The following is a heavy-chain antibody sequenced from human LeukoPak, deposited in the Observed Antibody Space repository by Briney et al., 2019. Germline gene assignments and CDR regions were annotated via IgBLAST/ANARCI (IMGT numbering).Heavy chain of an antibody. J-gene: IGHJ4*02. Sequence: GGSLRLSCATSGFTFSSYGMHWVRQVPGKGLEWVGRIKSKSEGGTTDYAAPVKGRFTISRDDSKNTLFLQVNSLKIEDTAVYYCTTVTLRPVGLWGQGTLVTVSS. CDR3: TTVTLRPVGL. CDR1: GFTFSSYG. D-gene: IGHD3-10*01. CDR2: IKSKSEGGTT. V-gene: IGHV3-15*05.